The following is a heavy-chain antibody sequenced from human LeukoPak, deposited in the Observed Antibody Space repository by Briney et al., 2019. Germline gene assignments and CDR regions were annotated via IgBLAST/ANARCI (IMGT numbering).Heavy chain of an antibody. D-gene: IGHD3-22*01. CDR2: ISTNGGST. Sequence: GGSLRLSCAASGFTFGSYAMSWVRQAPGKGLEWVSGISTNGGSTSYADSVKGRLTISRDNPRNMLYMEMNSLRAEDTAVYYCSVMHRYYDGSGYWVQWGQGTLVTVSS. J-gene: IGHJ4*02. V-gene: IGHV3-23*01. CDR1: GFTFGSYA. CDR3: SVMHRYYDGSGYWVQ.